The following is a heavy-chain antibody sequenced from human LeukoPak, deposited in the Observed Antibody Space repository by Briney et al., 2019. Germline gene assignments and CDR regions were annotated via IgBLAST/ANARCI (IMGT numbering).Heavy chain of an antibody. D-gene: IGHD3-22*01. Sequence: SETLSLTCTVSGGSISSYYWSWLRQPPGKGLEWIGNTYPSESTNHNPSLKSRVTISVDTSKNQLSLKLSSVTTADTAVYYCARGAYYHDTMDWGQGTLVTV. CDR3: ARGAYYHDTMD. V-gene: IGHV4-59*01. J-gene: IGHJ4*02. CDR1: GGSISSYY. CDR2: TYPSEST.